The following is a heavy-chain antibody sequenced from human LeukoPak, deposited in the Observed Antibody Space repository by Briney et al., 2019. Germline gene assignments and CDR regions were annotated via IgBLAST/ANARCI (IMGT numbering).Heavy chain of an antibody. CDR3: AREDPYYYDQNDY. D-gene: IGHD3-22*01. V-gene: IGHV3-33*01. CDR2: IWSDGSKE. CDR1: GFTFGSYG. J-gene: IGHJ4*02. Sequence: GRSLRLSCAASGFTFGSYGMHWVRQAPGKGLEWVALIWSDGSKEYYIDSVKGRFTISRDNSKNTVSLQMNSLRVEDTAVYYCAREDPYYYDQNDYWGQGTLVTVSS.